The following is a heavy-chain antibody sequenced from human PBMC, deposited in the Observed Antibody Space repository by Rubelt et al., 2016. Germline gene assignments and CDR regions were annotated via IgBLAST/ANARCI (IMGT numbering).Heavy chain of an antibody. J-gene: IGHJ3*01. CDR1: GFDFYSYA. V-gene: IGHV3-23*01. CDR2: LSGSGTNT. Sequence: EVQLLESGGGLIQPGGSLRLSCGASGFDFYSYAMSWVRQAPGQGLEWVSSLSGSGTNTSYADSVRGRFTISRDNSNNTVFLQMNALRAADTAIYFCAKDPDYGFYSGRSTTFDVWGQGTLVTVSS. D-gene: IGHD3/OR15-3a*01. CDR3: AKDPDYGFYSGRSTTFDV.